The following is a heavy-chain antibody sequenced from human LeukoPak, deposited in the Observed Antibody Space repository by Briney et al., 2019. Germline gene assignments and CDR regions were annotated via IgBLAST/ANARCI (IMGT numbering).Heavy chain of an antibody. CDR3: ARGDGLMGY. Sequence: ASVKVSCKASGYTFTSYGISWVRQAPGQGLEWMGWISAYNGNTNYAQKFQGRVTMTRDTSITTVYMDLNSLKSDDTAMYYCARGDGLMGYWGQGTLVTVSS. V-gene: IGHV1-18*01. CDR2: ISAYNGNT. J-gene: IGHJ4*02. D-gene: IGHD3-16*01. CDR1: GYTFTSYG.